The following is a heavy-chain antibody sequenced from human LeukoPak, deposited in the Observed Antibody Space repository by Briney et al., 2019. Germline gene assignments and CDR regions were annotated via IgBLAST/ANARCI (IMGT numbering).Heavy chain of an antibody. Sequence: SETLSLTCTVSGGSISSSSYYWGWIRQPPGKGLEWIGSIYYSGSTYYNPSLKSRVTISVDTSKNQFSLKLSSVTAADTAVYYCARSSRGYDILTGYYPIHFDYWGQGTLVTVSS. V-gene: IGHV4-39*01. D-gene: IGHD3-9*01. J-gene: IGHJ4*02. CDR1: GGSISSSSYY. CDR2: IYYSGST. CDR3: ARSSRGYDILTGYYPIHFDY.